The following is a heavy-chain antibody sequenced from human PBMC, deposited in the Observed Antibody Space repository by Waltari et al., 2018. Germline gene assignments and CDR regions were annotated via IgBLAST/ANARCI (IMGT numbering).Heavy chain of an antibody. Sequence: QVQLQESGPGLVTPSGTLSLTCAVSGDSIRGSYWWSWVSQPPGTGLEWVGQIHVSGRSNYNPSLESRVTVSIGTSNNHFSLKVTSATAADTAVYYCARDRGRGLYLDSWGQGTLVTVSP. V-gene: IGHV4-4*02. CDR1: GDSIRGSYW. J-gene: IGHJ4*02. CDR2: IHVSGRS. D-gene: IGHD2-15*01. CDR3: ARDRGRGLYLDS.